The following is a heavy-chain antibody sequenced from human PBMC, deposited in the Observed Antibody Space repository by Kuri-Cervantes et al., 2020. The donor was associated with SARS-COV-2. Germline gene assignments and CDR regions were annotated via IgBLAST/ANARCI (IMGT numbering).Heavy chain of an antibody. D-gene: IGHD4-17*01. V-gene: IGHV1-69*05. CDR2: IIPIFGTA. CDR1: GGTFSSYA. CDR3: ARIPHPHDYGDPSLDY. J-gene: IGHJ4*02. Sequence: SVKVSCKASGGTFSSYAISWVRQAPGQGLEWMGGIIPIFGTANYAQKFQGRVTITTDESTSTAYMELSSLRSDDTAVYYCARIPHPHDYGDPSLDYWGQGTLVTVSS.